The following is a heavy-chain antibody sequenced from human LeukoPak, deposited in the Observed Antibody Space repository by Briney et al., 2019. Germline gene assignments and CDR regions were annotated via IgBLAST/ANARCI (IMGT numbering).Heavy chain of an antibody. V-gene: IGHV3-74*01. J-gene: IGHJ4*02. CDR1: GLTFSSYW. CDR2: INTDGSST. Sequence: GGSLRLSCAASGLTFSSYWMHWVRQAPGKGLVWVSRINTDGSSTSYADSVKGRFTISRDNAKNTLYLQMNSLRAEDTAVYYCARVLTRGYSYGSPFDYWGQGTLVTVSS. CDR3: ARVLTRGYSYGSPFDY. D-gene: IGHD5-18*01.